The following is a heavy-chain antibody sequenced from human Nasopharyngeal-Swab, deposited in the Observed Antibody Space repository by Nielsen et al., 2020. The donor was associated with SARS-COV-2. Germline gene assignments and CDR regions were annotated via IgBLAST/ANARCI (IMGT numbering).Heavy chain of an antibody. V-gene: IGHV3-30-3*01. J-gene: IGHJ4*02. D-gene: IGHD4-17*01. CDR3: ARSVNFDYGDLQPPFGY. CDR2: TSRDGSDK. Sequence: WIRQPPGKGLEWVAVTSRDGSDKYYADSVKGRFTMSRDTSKNVVYLEMNSLSIEDTAVCYCARSVNFDYGDLQPPFGYWGQGTLVTVSS.